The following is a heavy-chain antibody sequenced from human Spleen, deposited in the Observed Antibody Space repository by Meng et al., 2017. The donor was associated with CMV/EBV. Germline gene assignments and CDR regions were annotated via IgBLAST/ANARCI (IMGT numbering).Heavy chain of an antibody. J-gene: IGHJ4*02. Sequence: GSLRLSCTVSGGSISGSGYYWGWIRQPPGKGLEWIGNIYYSGSTYYNPSLKSRVTISVDASKNQFSLKLRSVTAADTAVYYCARVATFSSGWRPFDYWGRGTLVTVSS. V-gene: IGHV4-39*01. CDR2: IYYSGST. CDR3: ARVATFSSGWRPFDY. CDR1: GGSISGSGYY. D-gene: IGHD6-19*01.